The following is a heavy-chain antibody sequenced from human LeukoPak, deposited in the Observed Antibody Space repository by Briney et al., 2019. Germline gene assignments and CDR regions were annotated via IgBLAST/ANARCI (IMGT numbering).Heavy chain of an antibody. CDR2: ISGSGDST. D-gene: IGHD2-2*01. CDR3: AASLPNIVVVPATKGPFGY. J-gene: IGHJ4*02. V-gene: IGHV3-23*01. CDR1: GFTFSRFA. Sequence: GGSLRLSCAASGFTFSRFAMSWVRQAPGKGLEWVSGISGSGDSTYYADSVKGRFTISRDNSKNTLYLQMNSLRAEDTAVYYCAASLPNIVVVPATKGPFGYWGQGALVTVSS.